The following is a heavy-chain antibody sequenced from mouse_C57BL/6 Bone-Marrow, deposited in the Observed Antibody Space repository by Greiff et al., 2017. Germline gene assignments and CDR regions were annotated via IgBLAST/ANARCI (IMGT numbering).Heavy chain of an antibody. CDR2: ISSGGDYI. CDR1: GFSFSSYA. Sequence: EVMLVESGEGLVKPGGSLKLSCAASGFSFSSYAMSWVRQTPEKRLEWVAYISSGGDYIYYADTVKGRFTISRDNARNTLYLQMSSLKSEDTAMYYCTRWGYDFDYWGQGTTLTVSS. J-gene: IGHJ2*01. V-gene: IGHV5-9-1*02. D-gene: IGHD2-2*01. CDR3: TRWGYDFDY.